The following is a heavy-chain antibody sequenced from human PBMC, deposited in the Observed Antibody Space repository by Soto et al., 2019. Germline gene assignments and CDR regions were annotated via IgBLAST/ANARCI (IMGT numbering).Heavy chain of an antibody. CDR1: GFTFSSYW. V-gene: IGHV3-74*01. Sequence: EVQLVESGGGLVQPGGSLRLSCAASGFTFSSYWMHWVRQAPGKGLVWVSRINSEGSSTSYADSVKGRCTISRDNAKNTLYLQINSLRAEDTAVYYCVRTGLVVAAATREDYWGQGTLVTVSS. J-gene: IGHJ4*02. CDR2: INSEGSST. CDR3: VRTGLVVAAATREDY. D-gene: IGHD2-15*01.